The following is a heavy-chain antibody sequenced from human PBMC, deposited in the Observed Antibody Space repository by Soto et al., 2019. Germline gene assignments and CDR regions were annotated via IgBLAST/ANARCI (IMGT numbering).Heavy chain of an antibody. V-gene: IGHV3-7*04. CDR2: IRPDGSEA. CDR3: ASEGWGSLLDH. Sequence: EVLLVESGGDLVQPGGSLRLSCAASGFTFSTYWMTWVRQVPGKGLEWVAHIRPDGSEAGYVDSVKGRFTISRDNDKNSLHMQMSSLGVDDTAVYYCASEGWGSLLDHWGRGTLVTVSS. CDR1: GFTFSTYW. D-gene: IGHD7-27*01. J-gene: IGHJ4*02.